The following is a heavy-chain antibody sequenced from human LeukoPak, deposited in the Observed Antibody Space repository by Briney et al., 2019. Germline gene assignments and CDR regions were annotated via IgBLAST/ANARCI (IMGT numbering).Heavy chain of an antibody. Sequence: GGSLRLSCVASGFTVSNYDMHWVRQAPGKGLEWVSAISNNGGYTYYADSVQGRFTISRDNSKSTLCLQMNSLRAEDTAVYYCAKQLGYCSDGSCYFPYWGQGTLVTVSS. CDR3: AKQLGYCSDGSCYFPY. CDR1: GFTVSNYD. J-gene: IGHJ4*02. CDR2: ISNNGGYT. D-gene: IGHD2-15*01. V-gene: IGHV3-23*01.